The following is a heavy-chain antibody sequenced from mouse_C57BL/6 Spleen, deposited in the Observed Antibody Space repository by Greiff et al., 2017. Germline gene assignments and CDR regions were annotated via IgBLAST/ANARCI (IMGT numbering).Heavy chain of an antibody. CDR3: ASPSRAVGPTHWYFEV. Sequence: QVQLQQSGAELMKPGASVKLSCKATGYTFTGYWIEWVKQRPGHGLEWIGEILPGSGSTNYNEKFKGKATFTADTSSNTAYMQLSSLTTEDSAIYYCASPSRAVGPTHWYFEVWGTGTTVTVSS. CDR2: ILPGSGST. D-gene: IGHD3-3*01. V-gene: IGHV1-9*01. CDR1: GYTFTGYW. J-gene: IGHJ1*03.